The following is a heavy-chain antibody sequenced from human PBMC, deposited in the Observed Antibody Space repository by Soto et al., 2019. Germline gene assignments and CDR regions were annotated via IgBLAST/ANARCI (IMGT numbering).Heavy chain of an antibody. Sequence: HPGGSLRLSCAASGFTFSSYAMSWVRQAPGKGLEWVSAISGSGGSTYYADSVKGRFTISRDNSKNTLYLQMNSLRAEDTAVYYCAKSQGLGARGLSPFDPWGQGTLVTVSS. CDR2: ISGSGGST. CDR3: AKSQGLGARGLSPFDP. D-gene: IGHD3-16*01. V-gene: IGHV3-23*01. CDR1: GFTFSSYA. J-gene: IGHJ5*02.